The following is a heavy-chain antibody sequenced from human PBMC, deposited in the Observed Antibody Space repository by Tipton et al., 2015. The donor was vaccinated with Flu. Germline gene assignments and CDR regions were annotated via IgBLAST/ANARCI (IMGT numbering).Heavy chain of an antibody. V-gene: IGHV1-69*09. Sequence: QLVQSGAEVKKPGSSVKVSCKASGGTVSSYAISWVRQAPGQGLEWMGGIIPILGIANYAQKFQGRFTITADKSTSTAYMELSSLRSEDTAVYYCASLAAVRYYGMDVWGQGTTVTVSS. D-gene: IGHD6-25*01. J-gene: IGHJ6*02. CDR2: IIPILGIA. CDR3: ASLAAVRYYGMDV. CDR1: GGTVSSYA.